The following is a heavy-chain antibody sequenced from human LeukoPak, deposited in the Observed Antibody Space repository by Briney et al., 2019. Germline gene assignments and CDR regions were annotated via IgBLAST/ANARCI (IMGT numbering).Heavy chain of an antibody. Sequence: PGASVKVSCKTSGYTFSDYYIHWIRQAPGQGLEWVGWINPNSGDTDYAQKFQGRVTVTRDTSISTAYMELGRLRSDDTAVYYCARGSSCAEGKFSCGYNWFDPWGQGTLVTVSS. CDR2: INPNSGDT. D-gene: IGHD6-13*01. CDR1: GYTFSDYY. J-gene: IGHJ5*02. CDR3: ARGSSCAEGKFSCGYNWFDP. V-gene: IGHV1-2*02.